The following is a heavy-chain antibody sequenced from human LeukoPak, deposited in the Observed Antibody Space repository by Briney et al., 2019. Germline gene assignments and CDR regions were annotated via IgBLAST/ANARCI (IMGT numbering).Heavy chain of an antibody. CDR3: ARVRSGYSIYFDY. D-gene: IGHD3-22*01. Sequence: SETLSLTCTVSGGSISSSSYYWGWIRQPPGKGLEWIGSIYYSGSTYYNPSLKSRVTISVDTSKNQFSLKLSSVTAADTAVYYCARVRSGYSIYFDYWGQGTLVTVSS. V-gene: IGHV4-39*07. CDR1: GGSISSSSYY. CDR2: IYYSGST. J-gene: IGHJ4*02.